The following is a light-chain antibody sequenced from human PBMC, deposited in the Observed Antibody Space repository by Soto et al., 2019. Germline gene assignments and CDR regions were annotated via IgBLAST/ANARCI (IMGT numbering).Light chain of an antibody. Sequence: QSVLTQSPSASGTPGQRVTISCSGSSSNIGSNYVYWYQQLPGTAPKLLIYSNNQRPSGVPDRFSGSTSSTSASLAISGLRSEDEADYYCAAWDDSLSGWVFGGGTKLTVL. CDR2: SNN. J-gene: IGLJ3*02. V-gene: IGLV1-47*02. CDR3: AAWDDSLSGWV. CDR1: SSNIGSNY.